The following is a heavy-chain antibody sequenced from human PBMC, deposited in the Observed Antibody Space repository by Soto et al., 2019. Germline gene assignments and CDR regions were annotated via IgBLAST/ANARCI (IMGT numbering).Heavy chain of an antibody. Sequence: SETLSLTCTVSGGSISSSSYYWGWIRQPPGKGLEWIGSIYYSGSTYYNPSLKSRVTISVDTSKNQFSLKLSSVTAADTAVYYCARRPSSSWYYYYGMDVWGQGTTVTVSS. CDR3: ARRPSSSWYYYYGMDV. J-gene: IGHJ6*02. V-gene: IGHV4-39*01. CDR1: GGSISSSSYY. CDR2: IYYSGST. D-gene: IGHD6-13*01.